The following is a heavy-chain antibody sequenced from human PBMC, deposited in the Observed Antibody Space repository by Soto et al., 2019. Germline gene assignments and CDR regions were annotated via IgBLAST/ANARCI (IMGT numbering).Heavy chain of an antibody. CDR2: SSDTGST. D-gene: IGHD4-17*01. CDR3: AREYGDSWYFDL. V-gene: IGHV4-30-4*08. J-gene: IGHJ2*01. CDR1: GGSISSREFY. Sequence: SETLSLTCTVSGGSISSREFYWSWIRQPPGKGPEWIGYSSDTGSTHYNPSLSGRVTVSVDTSKNQFSLKLTSVTATDTAVYYCAREYGDSWYFDLWGRGTLVTVSS.